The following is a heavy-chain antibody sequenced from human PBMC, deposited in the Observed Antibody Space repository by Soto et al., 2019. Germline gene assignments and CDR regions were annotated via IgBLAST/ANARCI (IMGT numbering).Heavy chain of an antibody. CDR2: IDSSSGYI. V-gene: IGHV3-21*01. J-gene: IGHJ4*02. D-gene: IGHD3-10*01. CDR3: ARSLADYYGSGSYFRYFDY. CDR1: GFTFSLYS. Sequence: PGGSLRLSCAASGFTFSLYSMNWVRQAPGKGLEWVSSIDSSSGYIYYADSVKGRFTISRDNAKNSLYLLMNSLRAEDTAVYYCARSLADYYGSGSYFRYFDYWGQGTLVTVSS.